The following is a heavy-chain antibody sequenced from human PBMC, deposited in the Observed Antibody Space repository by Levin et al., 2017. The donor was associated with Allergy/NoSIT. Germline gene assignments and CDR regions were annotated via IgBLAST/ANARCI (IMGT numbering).Heavy chain of an antibody. D-gene: IGHD3-3*01. J-gene: IGHJ4*02. CDR3: ARGGRYDVWSDYPWSPDY. CDR2: INHSGST. V-gene: IGHV4-34*01. Sequence: SPTLSLPCAVYGGSFSGYYWNWIRQPPGKGLEWIGDINHSGSTNYNPSLKSRVTISVDTSKNQFSLNLNSVTAADTAVYYCARGGRYDVWSDYPWSPDYWGQGTLVTVSS. CDR1: GGSFSGYY.